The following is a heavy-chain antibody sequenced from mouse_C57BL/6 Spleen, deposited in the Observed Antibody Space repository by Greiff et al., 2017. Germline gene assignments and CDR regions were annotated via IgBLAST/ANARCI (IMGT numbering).Heavy chain of an antibody. J-gene: IGHJ1*03. D-gene: IGHD1-1*01. CDR1: GYSITSGYY. CDR2: ISYDGSN. CDR3: ARSHYYGSSYRYFDV. Sequence: DVQLQESGPGLVKPSQSLSLTCSVTGYSITSGYYWNWIRQFPGNKLEWMGYISYDGSNNYNPSLKNRISITRDTSKNQFFLKLNSVTTEDTATYYCARSHYYGSSYRYFDVWGTGTTVTVSS. V-gene: IGHV3-6*01.